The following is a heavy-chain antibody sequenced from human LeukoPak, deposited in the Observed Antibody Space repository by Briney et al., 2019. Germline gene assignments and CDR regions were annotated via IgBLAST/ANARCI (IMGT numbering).Heavy chain of an antibody. D-gene: IGHD6-19*01. Sequence: ASVKVSCKASGYTFTGYYMHWVRQAPGQGLEWMGWINPNSGGTNYAHKFQGRVTMTRDTSISTDYMELSRLRSDDTAVYYCARGRTAYSSGSPAPNYWGQGTLVTVSS. CDR2: INPNSGGT. J-gene: IGHJ4*02. CDR1: GYTFTGYY. V-gene: IGHV1-2*02. CDR3: ARGRTAYSSGSPAPNY.